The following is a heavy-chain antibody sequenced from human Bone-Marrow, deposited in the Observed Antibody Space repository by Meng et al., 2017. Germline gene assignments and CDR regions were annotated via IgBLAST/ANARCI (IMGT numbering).Heavy chain of an antibody. D-gene: IGHD6-13*01. CDR3: ARERVSSSWSPDAFDI. J-gene: IGHJ3*02. Sequence: SETLSLTCTVSGGSISSSSYYWGWIRQPPGKGLEWIGSIYYSGSTYYNPSLKSRVTISVDTSKNQFSLKLSSVTAADTAVYYCARERVSSSWSPDAFDIWGQGKMVTVSS. V-gene: IGHV4-39*07. CDR2: IYYSGST. CDR1: GGSISSSSYY.